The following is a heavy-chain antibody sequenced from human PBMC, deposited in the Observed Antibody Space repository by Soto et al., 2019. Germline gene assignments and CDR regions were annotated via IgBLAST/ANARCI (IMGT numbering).Heavy chain of an antibody. CDR1: GYIFISYY. D-gene: IGHD2-21*02. Sequence: QVQLVQSGAEVKKPGASVKVSCKASGYIFISYYIHWVRQAPGQGLEWMGIINPGGGSTSYAEKFQGRVTMPRDTSTSTVYMELSRLRSEDTAVDYCARLCCAGDCSIIPGDYYDGMDVWGQGTTVTVSS. CDR2: INPGGGST. V-gene: IGHV1-46*01. J-gene: IGHJ6*02. CDR3: ARLCCAGDCSIIPGDYYDGMDV.